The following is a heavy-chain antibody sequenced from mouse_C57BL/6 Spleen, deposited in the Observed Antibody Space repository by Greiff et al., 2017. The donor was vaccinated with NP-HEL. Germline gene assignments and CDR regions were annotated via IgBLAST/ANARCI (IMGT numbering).Heavy chain of an antibody. CDR3: ASGKGYAMDY. J-gene: IGHJ4*01. CDR1: GYTFTSYW. CDR2: IDPSDNYT. Sequence: VQLQQPGAELVRPGTSVKLSCKASGYTFTSYWMHWVKQRPGQGLEWIGVIDPSDNYTNYNQKFKGKATLTVDTSSSTAYMQLSSLTSEDSAVYYCASGKGYAMDYWGQGTSVTVSS. V-gene: IGHV1-59*01.